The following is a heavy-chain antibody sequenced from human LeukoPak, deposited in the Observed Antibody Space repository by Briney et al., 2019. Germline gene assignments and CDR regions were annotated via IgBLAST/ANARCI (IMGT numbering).Heavy chain of an antibody. CDR3: PRGDGY. CDR1: GFTFRRCC. J-gene: IGHJ4*02. Sequence: GGAVSLLCGVWGFTFRRCCLMWVRQAPARGLVGVSSIRINSCYKYYADSVQGPFTTYRDNAKNSRYLRMNSWRTEDTDVYYCPRGDGYWGQGTLVTVSS. CDR2: IRINSCYK. V-gene: IGHV3-21*01.